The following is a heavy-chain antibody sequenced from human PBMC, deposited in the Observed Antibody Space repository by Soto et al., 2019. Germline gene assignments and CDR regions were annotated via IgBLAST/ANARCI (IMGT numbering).Heavy chain of an antibody. CDR3: ARDLYDILTGYYNGPLGY. CDR1: GFTFSSYS. V-gene: IGHV3-21*01. Sequence: EVQLVESGGGLVKPGGSLRLSCAASGFTFSSYSMNWVRQAPGKGLEWVSSISSSSSYIYYADSVKGRFTISRDNAKNSLYLQMNSLRAEDTAVYYCARDLYDILTGYYNGPLGYWGQGTLVTVSS. J-gene: IGHJ4*02. D-gene: IGHD3-9*01. CDR2: ISSSSSYI.